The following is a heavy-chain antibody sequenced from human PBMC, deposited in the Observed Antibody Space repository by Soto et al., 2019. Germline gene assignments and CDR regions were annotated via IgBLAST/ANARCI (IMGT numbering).Heavy chain of an antibody. V-gene: IGHV3-30-3*01. CDR3: ARVYYFDY. CDR1: GFTFSNYA. J-gene: IGHJ4*02. CDR2: ISYDGSNK. Sequence: QVQLVESGGGVVQPGGSLRLSCAASGFTFSNYAMHWVRQAPGKGLEWVAVISYDGSNKYYADSVKGRFTISIDNSKNTLYLQMNSLRAEDTAVYYCARVYYFDYWGPGTLVTVSS.